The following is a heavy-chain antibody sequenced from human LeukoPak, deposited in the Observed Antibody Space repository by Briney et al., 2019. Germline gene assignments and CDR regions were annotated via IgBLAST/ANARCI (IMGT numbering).Heavy chain of an antibody. CDR3: ARAAAGIHYYYMDV. D-gene: IGHD6-13*01. J-gene: IGHJ6*03. CDR1: GFTFSSYA. Sequence: PGRSLRLSCAASGFTFSSYAMHWVRQAPGKGLEWVAVISYDGSNKYYADSVKGRFTISRDNSKNTLYLQMNSLRAEDTAVYYCARAAAGIHYYYMDVWGKGTTVTVSS. CDR2: ISYDGSNK. V-gene: IGHV3-30-3*01.